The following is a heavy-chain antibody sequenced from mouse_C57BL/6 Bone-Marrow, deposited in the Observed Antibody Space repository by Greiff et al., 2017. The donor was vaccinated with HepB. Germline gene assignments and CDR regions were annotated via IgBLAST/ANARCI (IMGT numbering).Heavy chain of an antibody. V-gene: IGHV1-55*01. CDR3: ARGSYYGPYYFDY. CDR1: GYTFTSYW. J-gene: IGHJ2*01. CDR2: IYPGSGST. Sequence: VQLQQPGAELVKPGASVKMSCKASGYTFTSYWITWVKQRPGQGLEWIGDIYPGSGSTNYNEKFKSRATLTVDTSSSTAYMQLSSLTSEDSAVYYCARGSYYGPYYFDYWGQGTTLTVSS. D-gene: IGHD1-1*01.